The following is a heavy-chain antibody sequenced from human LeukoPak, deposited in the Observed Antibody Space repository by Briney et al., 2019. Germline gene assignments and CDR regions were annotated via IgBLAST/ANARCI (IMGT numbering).Heavy chain of an antibody. CDR3: ANIPQRGLYCSGGSCYVYFQH. J-gene: IGHJ1*01. CDR2: ISGSGGST. D-gene: IGHD2-15*01. V-gene: IGHV3-23*01. Sequence: GGSLRLSCAASGLTFSSYAMSWVRQAPGKGLEWVSAISGSGGSTYYADSVKGRFTISRDNSKNTLYLQMNSLRAEDTAVYYCANIPQRGLYCSGGSCYVYFQHWGQGTLVTVSS. CDR1: GLTFSSYA.